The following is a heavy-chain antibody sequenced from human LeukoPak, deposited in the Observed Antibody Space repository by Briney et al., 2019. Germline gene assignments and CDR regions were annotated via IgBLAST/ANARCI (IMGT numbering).Heavy chain of an antibody. Sequence: GGSLRLSCAASGFTFASYSMNWVRQAPGKGLERVSSISGDSTYIYNAGSVKGRFTISRDNAQASLYLQMISLRADDTAVYYCVRVSGRLERQSDLDYWGQGTLVIVSS. CDR3: VRVSGRLERQSDLDY. CDR1: GFTFASYS. V-gene: IGHV3-21*01. CDR2: ISGDSTYI. D-gene: IGHD1-1*01. J-gene: IGHJ4*02.